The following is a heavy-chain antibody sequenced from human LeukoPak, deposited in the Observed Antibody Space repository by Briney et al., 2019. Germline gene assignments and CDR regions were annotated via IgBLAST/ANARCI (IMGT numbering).Heavy chain of an antibody. CDR1: GFTFSTYG. J-gene: IGHJ3*02. CDR3: AKRYYYGSGTYYVDAFDI. V-gene: IGHV3-23*01. Sequence: GGSLRLSCAASGFTFSTYGMSWVRQAPGKGLEWVSAISGSGGSTYYADSVKGRFTISRDNSKNTLYLQMNSLRAEDTALYYCAKRYYYGSGTYYVDAFDIWGQGTMVTVSS. CDR2: ISGSGGST. D-gene: IGHD3-10*01.